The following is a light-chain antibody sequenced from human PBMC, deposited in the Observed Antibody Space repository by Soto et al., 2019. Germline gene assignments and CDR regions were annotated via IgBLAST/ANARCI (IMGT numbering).Light chain of an antibody. CDR1: QSVSSSY. J-gene: IGKJ1*01. V-gene: IGKV3-20*01. CDR2: EAS. CDR3: QQYRSSPPT. Sequence: EIVLTQSPGTLSLSPGERATLSCRASQSVSSSYVAWYQQKPGQAPRLLIYEASIRAIVIPDRFSGSGSGTDFTLTISRLEPEDFAVYHCQQYRSSPPTFGQGSKVEIK.